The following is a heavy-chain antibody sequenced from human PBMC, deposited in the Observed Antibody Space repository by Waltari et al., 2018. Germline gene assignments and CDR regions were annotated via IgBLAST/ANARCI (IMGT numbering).Heavy chain of an antibody. CDR1: GGSISSGSYY. Sequence: QVQLQESGPGLVKPSQTLSLTCTVSGGSISSGSYYWSWIRQPAGKGLEWIGRIYTSGGTNSNPSLKSRVTISVDTSKNQFSLKLSSVTAADTAVYYCARDLIPDADYGGNSGDAFDIWSQGTMVTVSS. D-gene: IGHD4-17*01. CDR3: ARDLIPDADYGGNSGDAFDI. V-gene: IGHV4-61*02. J-gene: IGHJ3*02. CDR2: IYTSGGT.